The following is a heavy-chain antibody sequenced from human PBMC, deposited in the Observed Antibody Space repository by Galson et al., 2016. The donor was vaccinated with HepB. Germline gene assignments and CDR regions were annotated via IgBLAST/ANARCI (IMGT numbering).Heavy chain of an antibody. Sequence: SLRLSCAACGFAFTTYWMNWVRQAPGKGLERVANIQHDGTKQYYVDSVKGRFAISRDNAKNSLYLQMNSLRAEDTAVYYCARDRYGSGNYYSEDAFDIWGQGTMVTVSS. J-gene: IGHJ3*02. V-gene: IGHV3-7*03. D-gene: IGHD3-10*01. CDR2: IQHDGTKQ. CDR1: GFAFTTYW. CDR3: ARDRYGSGNYYSEDAFDI.